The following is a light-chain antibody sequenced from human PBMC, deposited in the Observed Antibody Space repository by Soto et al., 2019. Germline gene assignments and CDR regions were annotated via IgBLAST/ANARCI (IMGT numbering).Light chain of an antibody. CDR2: KAS. CDR1: QSIGSW. V-gene: IGKV1-5*03. CDR3: QQYNSYSRT. J-gene: IGKJ1*01. Sequence: DIQMTQSPSTLSASVGDRVTITCRASQSIGSWLAWYQQRPGKAPKLLIYKASSLESGVPSRFSGSGSGTEFTLTVSSLQPDDFAIYYCQQYNSYSRTFGQGTKVEIK.